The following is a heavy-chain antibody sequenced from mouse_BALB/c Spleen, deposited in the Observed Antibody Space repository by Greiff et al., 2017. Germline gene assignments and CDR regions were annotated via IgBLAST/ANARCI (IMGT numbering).Heavy chain of an antibody. Sequence: EVQVVESGGGLVQPGGSLRLSCATSGFTFTAYYMSWVRQPPGKALEWLGFIRNKANGYTTEYSASVKGRFTISRDNSQSILYLQMNTLRAEDSATYYCARVGLSGDFAYWGQGTLVTVSA. V-gene: IGHV7-3*02. J-gene: IGHJ3*01. CDR2: IRNKANGYTT. D-gene: IGHD2-2*01. CDR1: GFTFTAYY. CDR3: ARVGLSGDFAY.